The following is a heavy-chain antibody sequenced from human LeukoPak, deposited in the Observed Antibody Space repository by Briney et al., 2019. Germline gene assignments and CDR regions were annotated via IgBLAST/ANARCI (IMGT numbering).Heavy chain of an antibody. CDR3: ARLLRYCSSTSCSKYYFDY. Sequence: GESLKISCKGSGYSFTSYWIGWVRQMPGKGLEWMGIIYPGDSDTRYSPSFQGQVTISADKSISTAYLQWSSLKASDTAMYYCARLLRYCSSTSCSKYYFDYWGQGTLVTVSS. CDR1: GYSFTSYW. J-gene: IGHJ4*02. CDR2: IYPGDSDT. D-gene: IGHD2-2*01. V-gene: IGHV5-51*01.